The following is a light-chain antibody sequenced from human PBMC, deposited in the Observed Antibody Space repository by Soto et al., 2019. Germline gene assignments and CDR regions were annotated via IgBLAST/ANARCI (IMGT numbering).Light chain of an antibody. CDR2: TTS. V-gene: IGKV1-39*01. CDR3: QQSYSTPPT. CDR1: QSISNS. Sequence: DIQMTQSPSSLSASVRDRVTITCRASQSISNSLNWYQHKPGKAPDLLIYTTSSLQSGVPSRFSGSGSGTDFTLTLSSLQPEDFATYYCQQSYSTPPTFGGGTNVEIK. J-gene: IGKJ4*01.